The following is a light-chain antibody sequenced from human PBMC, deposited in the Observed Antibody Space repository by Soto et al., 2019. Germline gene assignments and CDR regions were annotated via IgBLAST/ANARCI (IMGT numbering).Light chain of an antibody. CDR2: GAS. Sequence: EIVLTHSPGTLSLSPCERATLSSSASQSVSYYLAWYQQKPGQAPRLLMYGASSRATGIPDRFSGSGSGTDFTLTISRLEPEDFAVYYCQQRSNWPSGTFGQGTKVDIK. CDR1: QSVSYY. J-gene: IGKJ1*01. V-gene: IGKV3D-20*02. CDR3: QQRSNWPSGT.